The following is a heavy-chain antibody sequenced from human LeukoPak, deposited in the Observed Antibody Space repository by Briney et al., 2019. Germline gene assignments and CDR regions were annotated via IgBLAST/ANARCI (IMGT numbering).Heavy chain of an antibody. V-gene: IGHV3-30*03. CDR1: GFTFSSYG. J-gene: IGHJ6*02. CDR3: AIFETTGWVYGMDV. CDR2: ISYDGSNK. Sequence: PGGSLRLSCAASGFTFSSYGMHWVRQAPGKGLEWVAVISYDGSNKFYADSVKGRFTISRDNSKNTLYLQMNSLRAEDTAVYYCAIFETTGWVYGMDVWGPGTTVTVSS. D-gene: IGHD4-17*01.